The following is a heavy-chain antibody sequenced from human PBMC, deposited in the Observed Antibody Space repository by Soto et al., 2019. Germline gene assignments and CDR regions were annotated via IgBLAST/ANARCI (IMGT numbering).Heavy chain of an antibody. CDR3: AKGRATYGLLTHDY. CDR1: GFSFRNYA. CDR2: LTGSSSNT. J-gene: IGHJ4*02. D-gene: IGHD3-9*01. Sequence: PGGSLRLSCAASGFSFRNYAMSWVRQAPGKGLEWISTLTGSSSNTYYADSVKGRFAISRDNSRNTLYLQMHSLTAEDTAVYYCAKGRATYGLLTHDYWGQGTLVTVSS. V-gene: IGHV3-23*01.